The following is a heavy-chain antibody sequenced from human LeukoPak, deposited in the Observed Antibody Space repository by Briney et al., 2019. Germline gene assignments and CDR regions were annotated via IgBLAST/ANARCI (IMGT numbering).Heavy chain of an antibody. V-gene: IGHV3-23*01. CDR1: GFTFSSYA. CDR3: AKRASRRSCLSHDPFHM. D-gene: IGHD1-26*01. CDR2: ISGSGGST. Sequence: PGGSLRHSSAASGFTFSSYAMSCVRQAPGKGLEWVSAISGSGGSTYHADSVKGRFTISRHNSKNTLYLQMNSLRAEDTAVYYCAKRASRRSCLSHDPFHMGREGPMVTVSS. J-gene: IGHJ3*02.